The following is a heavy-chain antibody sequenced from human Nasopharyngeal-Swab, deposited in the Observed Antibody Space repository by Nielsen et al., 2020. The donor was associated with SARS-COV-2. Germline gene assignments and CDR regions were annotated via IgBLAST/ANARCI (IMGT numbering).Heavy chain of an antibody. Sequence: GESLKISCAASGFTFSSYGMHWVRQAPGKGLEWVAVISYDGSNKYYADSVKGRFTISRDNSKNTLYLQMNSLRAEETAVYYCARDGDYTLDYWGQGTLVTVSS. CDR1: GFTFSSYG. V-gene: IGHV3-30*03. CDR2: ISYDGSNK. J-gene: IGHJ4*02. CDR3: ARDGDYTLDY. D-gene: IGHD4-17*01.